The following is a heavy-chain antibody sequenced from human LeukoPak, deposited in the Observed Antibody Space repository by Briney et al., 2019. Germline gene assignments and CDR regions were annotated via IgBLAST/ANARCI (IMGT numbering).Heavy chain of an antibody. CDR1: GGSISSYY. D-gene: IGHD3-3*01. Sequence: SETLSLTCTVSGGSISSYYWSWIRQPAGKGPEWIGRIYTSGSTNYNPSLKSRVTMSVDTSKNQFSLKLSSVTAADTAVYYCARGNRGSGYPLGYYYYGMDVWGQGTTVTVSS. V-gene: IGHV4-4*07. CDR3: ARGNRGSGYPLGYYYYGMDV. CDR2: IYTSGST. J-gene: IGHJ6*02.